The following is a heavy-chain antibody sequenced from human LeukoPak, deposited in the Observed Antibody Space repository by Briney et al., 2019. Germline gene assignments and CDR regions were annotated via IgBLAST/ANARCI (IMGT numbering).Heavy chain of an antibody. V-gene: IGHV3-30*18. CDR3: AKAKGATVTPAADY. CDR2: ISYDGSNK. J-gene: IGHJ4*02. Sequence: PGGSLRLSCAASGFTFSSYGMHWVRQAPGKGLEWVAVISYDGSNKYYADSVKGRFTISRDNSKNTLYLQMNSLRAEDTAVYYCAKAKGATVTPAADYWGQGTLVTVSS. D-gene: IGHD4-17*01. CDR1: GFTFSSYG.